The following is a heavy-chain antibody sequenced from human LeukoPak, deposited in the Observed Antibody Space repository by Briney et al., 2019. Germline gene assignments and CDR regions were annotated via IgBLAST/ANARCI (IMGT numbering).Heavy chain of an antibody. Sequence: GGSLRLSCAASGFSFSIYTMTWVRQAPGMGLQWVSVISGGGSAYYADSVKGRFTVSRDNSRNAVYLQMNSLRVEDTAVYYCARMERGYSYGDDDAFDIWGQGTMVTVSS. CDR2: ISGGGSA. CDR3: ARMERGYSYGDDDAFDI. CDR1: GFSFSIYT. V-gene: IGHV3-23*01. D-gene: IGHD5-18*01. J-gene: IGHJ3*02.